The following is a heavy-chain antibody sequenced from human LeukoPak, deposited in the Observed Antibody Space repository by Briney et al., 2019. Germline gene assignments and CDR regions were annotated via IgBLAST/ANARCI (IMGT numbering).Heavy chain of an antibody. CDR1: GGTFSSYA. CDR3: ASPYYDYVWGSYRSKGWFDY. Sequence: GASVRVSCKASGGTFSSYAISWVRQAPGQGLEWMGRIIPFLGIANYAQKFQGRVTITADKSTSTAYMELSSLRSEDTAVYSCASPYYDYVWGSYRSKGWFDYWGQGTLVTVSS. CDR2: IIPFLGIA. V-gene: IGHV1-69*04. D-gene: IGHD3-16*02. J-gene: IGHJ4*02.